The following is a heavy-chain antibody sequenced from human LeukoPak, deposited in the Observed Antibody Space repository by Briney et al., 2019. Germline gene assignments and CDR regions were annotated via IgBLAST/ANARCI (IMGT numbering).Heavy chain of an antibody. CDR2: IYASGST. Sequence: SETLSLTCTVSGGSISSYFWSWIRQPAGKGLEWIGRIYASGSTNYNPSLKSRVTMSVDTSKNQFSLKLTSVTAADTAVYYCAREYSSSSGKNAFDIWRQGTMVTVSS. D-gene: IGHD6-6*01. V-gene: IGHV4-4*07. CDR3: AREYSSSSGKNAFDI. J-gene: IGHJ3*02. CDR1: GGSISSYF.